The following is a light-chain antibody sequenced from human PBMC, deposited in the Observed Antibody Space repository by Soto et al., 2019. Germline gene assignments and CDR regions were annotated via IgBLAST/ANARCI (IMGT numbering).Light chain of an antibody. Sequence: ETVMTQSPGTLSVSPGERATLSCRASQSVGLNLAWYQQKPGQAPRLLIYGASTRATGIPARFSGSGFGTEFTLTVIRLQSEDFAVYHCQQYSHWPTTFGQGTRLEIK. J-gene: IGKJ5*01. CDR3: QQYSHWPTT. CDR1: QSVGLN. CDR2: GAS. V-gene: IGKV3-15*01.